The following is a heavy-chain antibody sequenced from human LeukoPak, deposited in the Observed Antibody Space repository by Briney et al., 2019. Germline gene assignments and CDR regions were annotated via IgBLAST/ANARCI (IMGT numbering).Heavy chain of an antibody. D-gene: IGHD2-15*01. CDR2: ISRSSSYI. CDR3: ARVPKLTPVEIVVWDY. V-gene: IGHV3-21*01. CDR1: GFTFSSYS. Sequence: GGSLRLSCAASGFTFSSYSMNWVRQAPGKGLEWVSSISRSSSYIYYADSVKGRFTISRDNAKNSPYLQMNSLRAEDTAVYYCARVPKLTPVEIVVWDYWGQGTLVTVSS. J-gene: IGHJ4*02.